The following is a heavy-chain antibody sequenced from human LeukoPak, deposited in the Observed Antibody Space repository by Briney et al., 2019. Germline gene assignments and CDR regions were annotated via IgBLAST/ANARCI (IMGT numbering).Heavy chain of an antibody. D-gene: IGHD1-26*01. CDR3: GSLSGSLRSDY. CDR1: GFTFSDYY. CDR2: ISSSGTTI. Sequence: PGGSLRLSCAASGFTFSDYYMSWIRQAPGKGLEWVSYISSSGTTIYYADSVKGRFTISRDNAKNSLYLQMNSLRVEDTAVYYCGSLSGSLRSDYWGQGTLVTVSS. J-gene: IGHJ4*02. V-gene: IGHV3-11*01.